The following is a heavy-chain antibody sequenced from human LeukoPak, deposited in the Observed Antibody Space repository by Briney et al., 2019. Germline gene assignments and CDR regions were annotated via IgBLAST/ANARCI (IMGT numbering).Heavy chain of an antibody. CDR2: ISSSSSYI. V-gene: IGHV3-21*01. D-gene: IGHD2-2*01. J-gene: IGHJ6*03. CDR3: ARDGIVVVPAAIFRAEYYYMDV. Sequence: GGSLRLSCAASGFTFSSYWMHWVRQAPGKGLVWVSSISSSSSYIYYADSVKGRFTISRDNAKNSLYLQMNSLRAEDTAVYYCARDGIVVVPAAIFRAEYYYMDVWGKGTTVTVSS. CDR1: GFTFSSYW.